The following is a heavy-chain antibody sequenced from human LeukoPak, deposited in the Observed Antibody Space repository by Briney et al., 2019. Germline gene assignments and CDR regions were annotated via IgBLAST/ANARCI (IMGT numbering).Heavy chain of an antibody. Sequence: GGSLRLSCAASGFTFSSYAMSWVRQAPGKGLEWVSAFSGSGGSTYYADSVKGRFTISRDNSKNTLYLQMNSLRAEDTAVYYCATRNYYYYYMDVWGKGTTVTVSS. CDR2: FSGSGGST. CDR1: GFTFSSYA. V-gene: IGHV3-23*01. CDR3: ATRNYYYYYMDV. J-gene: IGHJ6*03.